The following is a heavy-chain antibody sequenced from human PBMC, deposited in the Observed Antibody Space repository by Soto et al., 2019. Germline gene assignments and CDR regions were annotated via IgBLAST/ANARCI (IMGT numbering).Heavy chain of an antibody. CDR3: ARALGNSGYAGMDV. CDR2: ISPDNGNT. CDR1: GYTFTIYG. Sequence: QVQLVQSGGEVKKPGASVKVSCKASGYTFTIYGINWVRQAPGQGLEWMGWISPDNGNTNYAQKLQGRVTMPTDTSTGTAYRELRSRRSDDTAVYYCARALGNSGYAGMDVWGQGTTVTVSS. V-gene: IGHV1-18*01. J-gene: IGHJ6*02. D-gene: IGHD5-12*01.